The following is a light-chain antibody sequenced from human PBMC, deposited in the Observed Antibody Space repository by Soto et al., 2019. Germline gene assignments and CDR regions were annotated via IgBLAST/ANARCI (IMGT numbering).Light chain of an antibody. CDR2: DVT. J-gene: IGLJ3*02. V-gene: IGLV2-11*01. CDR3: SSYAGSYTWV. Sequence: QAVVTQARSVSGSPGQSVTISCTGTSSDVGGYKHVSWYQQHPGKAPKFIIYDVTKRPSGVPDRFSASKSGNTASLTISGLQAEDEAEYYCSSYAGSYTWVFGGGTKLTVL. CDR1: SSDVGGYKH.